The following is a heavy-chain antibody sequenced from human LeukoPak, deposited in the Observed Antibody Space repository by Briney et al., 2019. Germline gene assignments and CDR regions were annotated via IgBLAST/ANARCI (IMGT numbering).Heavy chain of an antibody. CDR2: LSHDGTNK. CDR3: ARAAIAAARIYYYMDV. Sequence: GGSLRLSCVLSGFTLNTYSIHWVRQAPGKGLEWVAVLSHDGTNKNYADSVRGRFTISTGIAHNALHLQMNSLRAEDTAVYYCARAAIAAARIYYYMDVWGKGTTVTVSS. J-gene: IGHJ6*03. CDR1: GFTLNTYS. D-gene: IGHD6-13*01. V-gene: IGHV3-30*04.